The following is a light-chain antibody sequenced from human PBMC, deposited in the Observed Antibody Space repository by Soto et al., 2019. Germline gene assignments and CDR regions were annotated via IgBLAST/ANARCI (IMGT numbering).Light chain of an antibody. CDR1: QSIRRY. V-gene: IGKV3-11*01. CDR3: QQRSYWPLT. Sequence: DIVLTQSPATLSLSPGERATLSCRASQSIRRYLAWYQQKPGQAPRLLIYDASNRATGIPARFSGSGSVTDFTLTISSLQPEDFAVYYCQQRSYWPLTFGGGTKVEIK. CDR2: DAS. J-gene: IGKJ4*01.